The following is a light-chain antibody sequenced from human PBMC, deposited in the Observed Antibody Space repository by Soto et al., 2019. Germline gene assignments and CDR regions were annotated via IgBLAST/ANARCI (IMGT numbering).Light chain of an antibody. Sequence: EIVLTHSPGTLSLSPGERATLSCRASQSVGSSYLAWYQQKPGQAPRLLIYGASSRATGIPDRFSGSGSGTDFTLTISRLEPQDFAVYYCQQYGTSPYTFGQGTKVDIK. V-gene: IGKV3-20*01. CDR1: QSVGSSY. CDR2: GAS. J-gene: IGKJ2*01. CDR3: QQYGTSPYT.